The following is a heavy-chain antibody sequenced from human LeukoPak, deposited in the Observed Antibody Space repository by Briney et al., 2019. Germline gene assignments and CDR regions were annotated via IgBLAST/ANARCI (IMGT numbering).Heavy chain of an antibody. J-gene: IGHJ4*02. CDR1: GGSTSSYY. Sequence: SETLSLTCTVSGGSTSSYYWSWIRQPPGKGLEWIGYIYYSGSTNYNASLKSRVTISVDTSKNQFSLKLSSVTAADTAVYYCARANRMVRGVIRPFDYWGQGTLVTVSS. CDR2: IYYSGST. D-gene: IGHD3-10*01. V-gene: IGHV4-59*01. CDR3: ARANRMVRGVIRPFDY.